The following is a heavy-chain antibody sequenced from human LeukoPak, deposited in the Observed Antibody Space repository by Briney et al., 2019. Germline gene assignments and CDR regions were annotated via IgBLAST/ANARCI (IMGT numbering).Heavy chain of an antibody. CDR2: ISAYNGNT. D-gene: IGHD3-10*01. Sequence: ASVKVSCKASGYTFTSYGISWVRQAPGQGLEWMGWISAYNGNTKYAQNLQGRVTMTTDTSTSTAYMELRSLRSDDTAVYYCASLLVGSGSYLSWGQGTLATVSS. CDR1: GYTFTSYG. V-gene: IGHV1-18*01. CDR3: ASLLVGSGSYLS. J-gene: IGHJ4*02.